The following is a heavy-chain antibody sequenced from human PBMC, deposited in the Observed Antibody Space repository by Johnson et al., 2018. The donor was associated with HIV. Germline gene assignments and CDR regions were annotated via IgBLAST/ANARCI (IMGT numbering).Heavy chain of an antibody. CDR1: GFTFDDYA. J-gene: IGHJ3*02. V-gene: IGHV3-9*01. Sequence: VQLVESGGGLVQPGRSLRLSCAASGFTFDDYAMHWVRQAPGKGLEWVSGISWNSGSIGYADSVKGRFTISRDNAKNSLYLQMNSLRAEDTAVYYCAREGPPRAFDIWGQGTMVTVSS. CDR3: AREGPPRAFDI. CDR2: ISWNSGSI.